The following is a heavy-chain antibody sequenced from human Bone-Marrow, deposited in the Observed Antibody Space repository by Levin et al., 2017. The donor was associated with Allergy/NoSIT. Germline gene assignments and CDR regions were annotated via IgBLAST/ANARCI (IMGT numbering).Heavy chain of an antibody. CDR2: INTDGRIV. Sequence: PGGSLRLSCGASGFTFSSYWMHWVRQVPGKGLAWVARINTDGRIVTYDDSARGRFTISRDNAKNTLYLQMNSLRVDDSAMYYCLAQYYENTGWSYWGQGTLVTVSS. CDR1: GFTFSSYW. J-gene: IGHJ4*02. D-gene: IGHD3-22*01. V-gene: IGHV3-74*01. CDR3: LAQYYENTGWSY.